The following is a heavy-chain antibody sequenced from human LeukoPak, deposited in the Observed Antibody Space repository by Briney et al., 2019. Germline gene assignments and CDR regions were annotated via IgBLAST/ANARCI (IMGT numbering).Heavy chain of an antibody. CDR3: ARDWGDGYCDY. Sequence: GGSLRLSCAASGFTFSSYWMSWVRQAPGKGLEWVANIRQDGSEKYYVDSVKGRFTISRDNAKNSLYLQMNSLRAEDTAVYYCARDWGDGYCDYWGQGTLVTVSS. V-gene: IGHV3-7*01. CDR2: IRQDGSEK. J-gene: IGHJ4*02. CDR1: GFTFSSYW. D-gene: IGHD5-24*01.